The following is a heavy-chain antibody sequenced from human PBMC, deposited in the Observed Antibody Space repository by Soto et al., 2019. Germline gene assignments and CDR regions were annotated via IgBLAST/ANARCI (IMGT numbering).Heavy chain of an antibody. Sequence: SETLSLTCTVSCGSVISGSYYWSWIRQPPGKGLEWIGYIYYSGSTNYNPSLKSRVTISVDTSKNQFSLKLSSVTAADTAVYHCASKASGGFDYWGQGTLVTVSS. J-gene: IGHJ4*02. CDR2: IYYSGST. D-gene: IGHD2-15*01. V-gene: IGHV4-61*01. CDR1: CGSVISGSYY. CDR3: ASKASGGFDY.